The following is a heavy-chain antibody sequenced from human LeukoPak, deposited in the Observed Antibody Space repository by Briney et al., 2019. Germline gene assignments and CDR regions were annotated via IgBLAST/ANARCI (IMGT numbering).Heavy chain of an antibody. CDR2: LYYSGST. Sequence: SEILSLTCTVSGGSISSYYWGWIRLPPGKGLEWIGSLYYSGSTYYNPSLKGRVTIAIDTPKNQFSLRVSSVTAADTAVYYCVTGIAVAGDIKYYAMDVWGQGTTVTVSS. CDR1: GGSISSYY. CDR3: VTGIAVAGDIKYYAMDV. D-gene: IGHD6-19*01. J-gene: IGHJ6*02. V-gene: IGHV4-39*01.